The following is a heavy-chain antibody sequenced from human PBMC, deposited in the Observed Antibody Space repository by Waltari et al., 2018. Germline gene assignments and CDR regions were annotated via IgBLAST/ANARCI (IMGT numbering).Heavy chain of an antibody. Sequence: QVQLVQSGAEVKKPGASVKVSCKASGYTFTGYYMHWVRQAPGQGLEWMGRINPNSGGTNYAQKLQGRVTMTRDTSISTAYMELSRLRSDDTAVYYCARVLRWYPFDYWGQGTLVTVSS. J-gene: IGHJ4*02. D-gene: IGHD4-17*01. CDR3: ARVLRWYPFDY. CDR1: GYTFTGYY. CDR2: INPNSGGT. V-gene: IGHV1-2*06.